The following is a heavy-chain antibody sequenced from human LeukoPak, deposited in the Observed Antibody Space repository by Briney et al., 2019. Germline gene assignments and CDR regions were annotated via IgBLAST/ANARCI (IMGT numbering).Heavy chain of an antibody. Sequence: GASVKVSCKASGYTFTSYGISWVRQAPGQGLEWMGWISAYNGNTNYAQNLQDRDTMTTDTSTSTAYMELRSRRPDDTAVYYCARDAYNWNDAGSFDYWGQGTLVTVSS. CDR2: ISAYNGNT. D-gene: IGHD1-1*01. CDR1: GYTFTSYG. J-gene: IGHJ4*02. CDR3: ARDAYNWNDAGSFDY. V-gene: IGHV1-18*01.